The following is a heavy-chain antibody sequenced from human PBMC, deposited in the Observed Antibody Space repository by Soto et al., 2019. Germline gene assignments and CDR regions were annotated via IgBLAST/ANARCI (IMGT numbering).Heavy chain of an antibody. J-gene: IGHJ6*03. V-gene: IGHV4-34*01. CDR1: GGSFSGYY. CDR3: ARLKAYYYYMDV. Sequence: SETLSLTCAVYGGSFSGYYWSWIRQPPGKGLEWIGYICHSGSTNYNPSLKSRVTISVDTSKNQFSLKLSSVTAADTAVYYCARLKAYYYYMDVWGKGTTVTVSS. CDR2: ICHSGST.